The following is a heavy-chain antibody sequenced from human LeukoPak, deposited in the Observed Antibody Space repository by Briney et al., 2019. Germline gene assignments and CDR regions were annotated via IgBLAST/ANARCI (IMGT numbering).Heavy chain of an antibody. D-gene: IGHD4-11*01. CDR3: ARTVTNYYYYYMDV. CDR2: INPNSGGT. V-gene: IGHV1-2*02. CDR1: GYTFTGYY. J-gene: IGHJ6*03. Sequence: ASVKVSCKASGYTFTGYYMHWVRQAPGQGLEWMGWINPNSGGTNYAQKFQGRVTMTRDTSISTAYMELSRLRSDDTAVYYCARTVTNYYYYYMDVWGKGTTVTDSS.